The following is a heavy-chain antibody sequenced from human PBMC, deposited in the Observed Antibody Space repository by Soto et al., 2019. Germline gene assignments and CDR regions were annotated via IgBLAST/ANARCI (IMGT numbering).Heavy chain of an antibody. V-gene: IGHV3-30*18. Sequence: QVPLVESGGGVVQPGKSLRLSCAASGFMFSSSGIHWVRQAPGKGLEWVAVISFDGSNKHYSDSVKGRFTISSDKSKNTLYLQMNSLRAEDTAVYYCAKGEQVIYYGMDVWGQGTTVTVSS. D-gene: IGHD1-26*01. CDR3: AKGEQVIYYGMDV. CDR2: ISFDGSNK. J-gene: IGHJ6*02. CDR1: GFMFSSSG.